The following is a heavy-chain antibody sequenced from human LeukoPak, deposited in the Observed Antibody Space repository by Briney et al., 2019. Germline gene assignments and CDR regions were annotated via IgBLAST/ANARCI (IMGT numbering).Heavy chain of an antibody. D-gene: IGHD6-13*01. J-gene: IGHJ5*02. CDR1: GYTFTGYY. Sequence: ASVKVSCKASGYTFTGYYMHWVRQAPGQGLEWMGWINPNSGGTNYAQKFQGRVTMTRDTSISTAYMELSRLRSDDTAVYSCARDGAAAGKRGVINWFDPWGQGTLVTVSS. V-gene: IGHV1-2*02. CDR2: INPNSGGT. CDR3: ARDGAAAGKRGVINWFDP.